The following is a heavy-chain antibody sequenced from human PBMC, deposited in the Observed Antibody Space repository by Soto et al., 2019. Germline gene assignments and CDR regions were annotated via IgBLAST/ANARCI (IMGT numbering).Heavy chain of an antibody. CDR1: GFTFSYYE. V-gene: IGHV3-48*03. Sequence: EVQLVGSGGGLVQPGGSLRLSCAASGFTFSYYEMNWVRQAPGRGLEWVSYIDSSGSTIHYADSVKGRFTISRDNAKNSLYLQMNSLRAEDTAVYYCARDCYGDPYYYYGMDVWGQGTTVTVSS. D-gene: IGHD4-17*01. CDR3: ARDCYGDPYYYYGMDV. J-gene: IGHJ6*02. CDR2: IDSSGSTI.